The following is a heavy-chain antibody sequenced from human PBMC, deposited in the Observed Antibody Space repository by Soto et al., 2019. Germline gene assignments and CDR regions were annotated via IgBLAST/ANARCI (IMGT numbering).Heavy chain of an antibody. CDR2: MNPNSGNT. Sequence: QVQLVQSGAEVKKPGASVKVSCKASGYTFTSYDINWVRQATGQGLEWMGWMNPNSGNTGYAQKFQCRVTMTRSNSVSTADMELTGLRSEDTAVYYCARGHNYYDSSGYYGDWGQGTLVTVSS. J-gene: IGHJ4*02. CDR3: ARGHNYYDSSGYYGD. V-gene: IGHV1-8*01. CDR1: GYTFTSYD. D-gene: IGHD3-22*01.